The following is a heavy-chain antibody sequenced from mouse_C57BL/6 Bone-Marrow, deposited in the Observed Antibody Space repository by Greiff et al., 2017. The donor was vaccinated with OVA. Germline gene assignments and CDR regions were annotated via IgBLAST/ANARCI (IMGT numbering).Heavy chain of an antibody. D-gene: IGHD2-3*01. CDR3: ASDGYYGTWFAY. Sequence: QVQLQQSGAELVKPGASVKISCKASGYTFTDYYLNWVKQRPGQGLEWIGKIGPGSGSTYYNEKFKGKATLTADKSSSTAYMQLSSLTSEDSAVYFCASDGYYGTWFAYWGQGTLVTVSA. CDR1: GYTFTDYY. V-gene: IGHV1-77*01. CDR2: IGPGSGST. J-gene: IGHJ3*01.